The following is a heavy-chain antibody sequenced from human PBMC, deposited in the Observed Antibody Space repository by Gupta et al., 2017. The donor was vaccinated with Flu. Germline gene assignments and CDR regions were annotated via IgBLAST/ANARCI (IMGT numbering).Heavy chain of an antibody. V-gene: IGHV3-33*01. CDR1: GFTFSSYG. CDR2: IWYDGSNK. J-gene: IGHJ6*02. D-gene: IGHD2-15*01. Sequence: QVQLVESGGGVVQPGRSLSLSCAASGFTFSSYGMHWVRQAPGKGLEWVAVIWYDGSNKYYADAVKGRFTISRDNSKNTLYLQMNSLRAEDTAVYYCARDGWGYCSGGSCYNYYYGMDVWGQGTTVTVSS. CDR3: ARDGWGYCSGGSCYNYYYGMDV.